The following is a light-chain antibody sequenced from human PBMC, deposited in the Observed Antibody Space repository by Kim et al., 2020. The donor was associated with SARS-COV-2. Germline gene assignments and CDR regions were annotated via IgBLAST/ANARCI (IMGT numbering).Light chain of an antibody. CDR1: KLGDKY. Sequence: VSVAPGQSASITCSGDKLGDKYACWYQQKPGQSPVLVIYQDSKRPSGIPERFSGSNSGNTATLTISGTQAMDEADYYCQAWDSSVVFGGGTQLTVL. J-gene: IGLJ2*01. CDR2: QDS. CDR3: QAWDSSVV. V-gene: IGLV3-1*01.